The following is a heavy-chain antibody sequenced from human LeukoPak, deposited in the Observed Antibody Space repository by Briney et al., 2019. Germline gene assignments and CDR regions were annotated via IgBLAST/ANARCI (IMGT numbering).Heavy chain of an antibody. CDR3: ARDQGILRFLEWLFPDY. V-gene: IGHV1-46*01. Sequence: ASVKVSCKASGYTFTSYYMHWVRQAPGQGLEWMGIINPSGGSTSYAQKFQGRVTMTRDTSTSTVYMELSSLRSEDTAVYYCARDQGILRFLEWLFPDYCGQGTLVTVSS. CDR2: INPSGGST. J-gene: IGHJ4*02. D-gene: IGHD3-3*01. CDR1: GYTFTSYY.